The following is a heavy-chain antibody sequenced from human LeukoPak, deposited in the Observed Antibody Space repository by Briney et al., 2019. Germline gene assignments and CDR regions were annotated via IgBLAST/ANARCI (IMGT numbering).Heavy chain of an antibody. D-gene: IGHD1-26*01. Sequence: PGGSLRLSWAASGFTFTSYSMNWVSQAPGKGLEWVSTISGGGGSTYYADSVKGRLTISRDNSKNTLYLQVNSLRAEDTAVYYCAKGGKWDVTPFDYWGQGTLVTVSS. CDR3: AKGGKWDVTPFDY. V-gene: IGHV3-23*01. CDR2: ISGGGGST. J-gene: IGHJ4*02. CDR1: GFTFTSYS.